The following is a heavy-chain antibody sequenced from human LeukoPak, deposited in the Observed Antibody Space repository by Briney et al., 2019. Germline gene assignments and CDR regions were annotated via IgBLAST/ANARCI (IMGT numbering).Heavy chain of an antibody. J-gene: IGHJ4*02. V-gene: IGHV1-46*01. CDR2: INPSGGTT. D-gene: IGHD3-22*01. CDR1: GYTFTSYY. Sequence: GASVKVSCKASGYTFTSYYIHWERQAPGQGLEWMGIINPSGGTTTYAQKLQGRVTMTRDTSTSTVYMELSSLRSEDTALYYCARSLLFDGYYYFDYWGQGTLVTVSS. CDR3: ARSLLFDGYYYFDY.